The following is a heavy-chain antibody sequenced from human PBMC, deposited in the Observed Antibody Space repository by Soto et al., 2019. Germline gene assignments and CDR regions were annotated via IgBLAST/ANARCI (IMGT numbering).Heavy chain of an antibody. CDR2: IWYDGSNK. J-gene: IGHJ4*02. D-gene: IGHD4-17*01. CDR1: GFTFSSYG. Sequence: QVQLVESGGGVVQPGRSLRLTCAASGFTFSSYGMHWVRQTPGKGLEWVAVIWYDGSNKYYADSVKGRFTISRDNSKNTLYLQMNSLRAEDTGVYYCARRARDYGDYLDYCRQGTLVTVSS. CDR3: ARRARDYGDYLDY. V-gene: IGHV3-33*01.